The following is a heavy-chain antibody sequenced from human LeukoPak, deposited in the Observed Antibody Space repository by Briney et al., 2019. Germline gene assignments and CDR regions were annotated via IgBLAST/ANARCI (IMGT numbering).Heavy chain of an antibody. V-gene: IGHV4-34*01. CDR2: INHSGST. J-gene: IGHJ4*02. Sequence: ETLSLTCAVYGGSFSGYYWSWIRQPPGKGLEWIGEINHSGSTNYNPSLKSRVTISVDTSKNQFSLKLSSVTAADTAVYYCARGRKRHIVVVPAALDYWGQGTLVTVSS. D-gene: IGHD2-2*01. CDR1: GGSFSGYY. CDR3: ARGRKRHIVVVPAALDY.